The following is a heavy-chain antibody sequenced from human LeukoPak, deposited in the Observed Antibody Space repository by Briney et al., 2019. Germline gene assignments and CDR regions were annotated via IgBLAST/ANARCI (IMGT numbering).Heavy chain of an antibody. CDR2: INSDGSST. J-gene: IGHJ4*02. D-gene: IGHD6-6*01. CDR3: ASRSSSSSVDY. CDR1: GFTFSSYR. V-gene: IGHV3-74*01. Sequence: PGGSLRLSCAASGFTFSSYRVHWVRQAPGKGLVWFSRINSDGSSTSYADSVKGRFTISRDNAKNTLYLQMNSLRAEDTAVYYCASRSSSSSVDYWGQGTLVTVSS.